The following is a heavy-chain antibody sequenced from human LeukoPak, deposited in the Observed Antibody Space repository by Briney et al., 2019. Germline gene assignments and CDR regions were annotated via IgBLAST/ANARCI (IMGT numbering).Heavy chain of an antibody. Sequence: GGSLRLSCAASGFTFSSYAMSWVRQAPGRGLEWVSAISGSGGSTYYADSVKGRFTISRDNSKNTLYLQMNSLRAEDTAVYYCAKVAPAYYYGSGSYLSTDYWGQGTLVTVSS. CDR3: AKVAPAYYYGSGSYLSTDY. CDR2: ISGSGGST. V-gene: IGHV3-23*01. CDR1: GFTFSSYA. J-gene: IGHJ4*02. D-gene: IGHD3-10*01.